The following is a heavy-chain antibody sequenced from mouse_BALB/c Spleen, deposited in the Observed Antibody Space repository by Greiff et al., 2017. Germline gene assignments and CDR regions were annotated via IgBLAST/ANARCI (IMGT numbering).Heavy chain of an antibody. V-gene: IGHV5-9-3*01. CDR3: ARASITTVVAFDY. D-gene: IGHD1-1*01. CDR1: GFTFSSYA. CDR2: ISSGGSYT. Sequence: EVKLVESGGGLVKPGGSLKLSCAASGFTFSSYAMSWVRQTPEKRLEWVATISSGGSYTYYPDSVKGRFTISRDNAKNTLYLQMSSLRSEDTAMYYCARASITTVVAFDYWGQGTTLTVSS. J-gene: IGHJ2*01.